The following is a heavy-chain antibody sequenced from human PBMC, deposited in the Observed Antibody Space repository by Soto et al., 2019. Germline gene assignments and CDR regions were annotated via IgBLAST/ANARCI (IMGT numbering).Heavy chain of an antibody. CDR2: IYYSGTT. J-gene: IGHJ5*02. CDR3: ARFSPLISTVGGGNWFDP. V-gene: IGHV4-31*03. D-gene: IGHD3-16*01. CDR1: GGSINSPSHH. Sequence: SETLSLTCSVSGGSINSPSHHWSWIRQHPGKGLEWIGYIYYSGTTYYNPSLKSRVTISVDTSKNQFSLKLSSVTAADTAMYYCARFSPLISTVGGGNWFDPWGQGTLVTVSS.